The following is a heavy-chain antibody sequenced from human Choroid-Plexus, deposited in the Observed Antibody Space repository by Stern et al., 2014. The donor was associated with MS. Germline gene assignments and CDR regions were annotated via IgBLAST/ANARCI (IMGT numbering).Heavy chain of an antibody. CDR1: GFTFGSCA. V-gene: IGHV3-30*18. D-gene: IGHD2/OR15-2a*01. J-gene: IGHJ5*02. CDR2: VSHDGSNK. CDR3: AKDRHYLTYFFDH. Sequence: VQLVESGGGVVQPGRPLRLSCVASGFTFGSCAMHWVRQAPGKGLEWGAGVSHDGSNKYYADSVKGRFTISRDNSQNTLYMQMSSLRPEDTAVYYCAKDRHYLTYFFDHWGQGSLVTVSS.